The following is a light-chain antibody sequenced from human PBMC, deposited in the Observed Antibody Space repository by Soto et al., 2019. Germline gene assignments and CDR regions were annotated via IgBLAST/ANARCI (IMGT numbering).Light chain of an antibody. CDR3: CSLTNGATWV. Sequence: QAVVTQPASVSGCPGQSITISCTGTNSDVGSHNFVSWYQQYPGKAPKLLIYEASKRPSGLSNRFSGSKSGNTASLTISGLQAEDEADYYCCSLTNGATWVFGGGTKVTVL. J-gene: IGLJ3*02. CDR1: NSDVGSHNF. CDR2: EAS. V-gene: IGLV2-23*01.